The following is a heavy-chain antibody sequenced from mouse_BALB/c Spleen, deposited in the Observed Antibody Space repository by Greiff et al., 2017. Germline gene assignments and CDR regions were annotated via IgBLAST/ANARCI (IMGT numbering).Heavy chain of an antibody. V-gene: IGHV5-9-4*01. D-gene: IGHD2-1*01. J-gene: IGHJ4*01. CDR3: ARDDYGNSYAMDY. CDR1: GFTFSSYA. CDR2: ISSGGSYT. Sequence: EVNVVESGGGLVKPGGSLKLSCAASGFTFSSYAMSWVRQSPEKRLEWVAEISSGGSYTYYPDTVTGRFTISRDNAKNTLYLEMSSLRSEDTAMYYCARDDYGNSYAMDYWGQGTSVTVSS.